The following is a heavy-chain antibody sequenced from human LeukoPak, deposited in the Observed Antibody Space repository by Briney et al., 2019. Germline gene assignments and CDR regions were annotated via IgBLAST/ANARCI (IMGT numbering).Heavy chain of an antibody. CDR3: ARHSTSGYYYDFDY. CDR1: GGSISSYY. J-gene: IGHJ4*02. V-gene: IGHV4-59*08. Sequence: SETLSLTCTVSGGSISSYYWSWIRQPPGKGLEWIGYIYYSGSTNYNPSLKSRVTISVKTPKNQISLNLSSVTAADTAVYYCARHSTSGYYYDFDYGDQGTRATVSS. CDR2: IYYSGST. D-gene: IGHD3-22*01.